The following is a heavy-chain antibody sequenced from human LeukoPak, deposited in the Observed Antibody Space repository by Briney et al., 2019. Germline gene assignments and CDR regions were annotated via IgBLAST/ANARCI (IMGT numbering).Heavy chain of an antibody. CDR2: ISYDGSNK. Sequence: QPGRSLRLSCAASGFTFSSYGMHWVRQAPGKGLEWVAVISYDGSNKYYADSVKGRFTISRDNSKNTLYLQMNSLRAEDTAVYYCAKDLAPPALGLDYWGQGTLVTVSS. V-gene: IGHV3-30*18. CDR1: GFTFSSYG. J-gene: IGHJ4*02. CDR3: AKDLAPPALGLDY.